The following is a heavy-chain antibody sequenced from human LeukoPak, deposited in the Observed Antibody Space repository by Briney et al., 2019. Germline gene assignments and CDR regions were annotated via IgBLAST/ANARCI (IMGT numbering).Heavy chain of an antibody. V-gene: IGHV3-21*01. D-gene: IGHD6-19*01. CDR2: ISSSSSYI. Sequence: NPGGSLRLSCAASGFTFSSYSMNWVRQAPGKGLGWVSSISSSSSYIYYADSVKGRFTISRDNAKNSLYLQMNSLRAEDTAVYYCARDRAVAGPTRYYYYYGMDVWGQGTTVTVSS. CDR1: GFTFSSYS. CDR3: ARDRAVAGPTRYYYYYGMDV. J-gene: IGHJ6*02.